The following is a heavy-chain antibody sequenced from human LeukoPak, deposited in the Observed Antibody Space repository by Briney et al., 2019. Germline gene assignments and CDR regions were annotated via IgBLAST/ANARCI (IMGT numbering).Heavy chain of an antibody. J-gene: IGHJ5*02. Sequence: SETLSLTCTVSGGSINYYYWNWIRQPPGKGLEWIVHIYYSGSTNYNSSLKSRVTISVDTSRNQFSLKLSSLTAADTAVYYCARGKAAAASTPPFDPWGQGTLVTVSS. V-gene: IGHV4-59*01. D-gene: IGHD6-13*01. CDR2: IYYSGST. CDR1: GGSINYYY. CDR3: ARGKAAAASTPPFDP.